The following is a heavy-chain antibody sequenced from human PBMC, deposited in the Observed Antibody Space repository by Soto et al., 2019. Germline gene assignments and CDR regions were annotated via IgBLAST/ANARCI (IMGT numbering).Heavy chain of an antibody. CDR1: GYSFTSYW. V-gene: IGHV5-51*01. D-gene: IGHD3-3*01. Sequence: PGESLKISCKGSGYSFTSYWIGWVRQMPGKGLEWMGIIYPGDSDTRYSPSFQGQVTISADKSISTAYLQWSSLKASDTAMYYCARLGSAPLRFLEWLPPIYYYGMDVWGQGTTVTVSS. CDR3: ARLGSAPLRFLEWLPPIYYYGMDV. J-gene: IGHJ6*02. CDR2: IYPGDSDT.